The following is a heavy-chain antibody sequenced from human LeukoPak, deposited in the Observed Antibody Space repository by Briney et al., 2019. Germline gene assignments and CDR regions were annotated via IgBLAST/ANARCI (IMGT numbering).Heavy chain of an antibody. V-gene: IGHV4-34*01. CDR2: INHSGST. Sequence: KPSETLSLTCAVYGGSFSGYYWSWIRQPPGKGLEWIGEINHSGSTNYNPSLKSRVTISVDTSKNQFSLKPSSVTAADTAVYYCARAPYYIVVDYYYYGMDVWGQGTTVTVSS. D-gene: IGHD2-15*01. CDR3: ARAPYYIVVDYYYYGMDV. CDR1: GGSFSGYY. J-gene: IGHJ6*02.